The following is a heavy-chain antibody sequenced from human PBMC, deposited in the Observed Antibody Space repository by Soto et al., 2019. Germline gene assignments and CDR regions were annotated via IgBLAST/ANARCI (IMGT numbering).Heavy chain of an antibody. J-gene: IGHJ4*02. D-gene: IGHD3-22*01. Sequence: QVQLQQWGAGLLKPSETLSLTCVVYGGSFSGYYWSWIRQPPGKGLEWFVEVNHSGGIDSNPSLKSRVTISVDTSKNQFSLKLSSVTAAATAVYDCAWRNGYYSGSDYWGQGTLVTVSS. CDR2: VNHSGGI. V-gene: IGHV4-34*02. CDR1: GGSFSGYY. CDR3: AWRNGYYSGSDY.